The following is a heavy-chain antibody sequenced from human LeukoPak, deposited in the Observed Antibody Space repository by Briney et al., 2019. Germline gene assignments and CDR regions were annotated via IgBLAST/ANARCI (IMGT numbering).Heavy chain of an antibody. Sequence: SETLSLTCTVSGYSISSGYYWGWIRQPPGKGLEWIGSIYHSGSTNYNPSLKSRVTISVDTSKNQFSLKLSSVTAADTAVYYCARMTTVVTPFDYWGQGTLVTVSS. CDR2: IYHSGST. J-gene: IGHJ4*02. D-gene: IGHD4-23*01. V-gene: IGHV4-38-2*02. CDR1: GYSISSGYY. CDR3: ARMTTVVTPFDY.